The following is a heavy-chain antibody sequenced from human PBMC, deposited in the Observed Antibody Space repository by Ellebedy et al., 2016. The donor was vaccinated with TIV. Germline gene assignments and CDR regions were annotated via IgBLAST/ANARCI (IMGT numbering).Heavy chain of an antibody. D-gene: IGHD1-1*01. CDR2: INPKSGVT. V-gene: IGHV1-2*02. J-gene: IGHJ3*02. CDR1: GYTFTGYF. CDR3: AREETGDAFDI. Sequence: AASVKVSCKASGYTFTGYFLHWVRQAPGQGLEWMGWINPKSGVTNYVQKFQGRVAVTRDTSISTAYMELSRLRSDDTAVYFCAREETGDAFDIWGQGTMVTVSS.